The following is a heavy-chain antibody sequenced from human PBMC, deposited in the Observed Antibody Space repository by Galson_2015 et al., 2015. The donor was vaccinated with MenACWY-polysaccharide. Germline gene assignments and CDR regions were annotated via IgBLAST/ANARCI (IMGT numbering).Heavy chain of an antibody. CDR1: GFTFSSYA. Sequence: SLRLSCASSGFTFSSYAIHWVRQAPGRGLDWVAVISYDGSNKYYADSLKGRFTISRDNYKNMLYLQMNSLRAEDTAVYYCARAYCDRTTCYGMDVWGQGTTVTVSS. D-gene: IGHD2-2*01. J-gene: IGHJ6*02. CDR3: ARAYCDRTTCYGMDV. CDR2: ISYDGSNK. V-gene: IGHV3-30-3*01.